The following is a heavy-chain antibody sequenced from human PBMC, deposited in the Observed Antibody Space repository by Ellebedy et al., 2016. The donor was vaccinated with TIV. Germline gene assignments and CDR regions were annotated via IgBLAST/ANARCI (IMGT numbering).Heavy chain of an antibody. CDR1: GGSFNDYF. V-gene: IGHV4-34*01. J-gene: IGHJ4*02. Sequence: MPGGSLRLSCAVFGGSFNDYFWTRIRQPPGKGLEWIGEVNHSGNTNYNPSLKSRVIISLDSSKKQISLRLTSMTAADTAVYFCARGSFKIDYWGQGTLVTVSS. CDR3: ARGSFKIDY. CDR2: VNHSGNT.